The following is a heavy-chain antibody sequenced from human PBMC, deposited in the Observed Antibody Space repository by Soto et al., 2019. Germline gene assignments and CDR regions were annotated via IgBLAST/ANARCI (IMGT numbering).Heavy chain of an antibody. J-gene: IGHJ5*02. D-gene: IGHD6-13*01. CDR2: ISSSSSTT. CDR3: ARDGSSSWYNWFDP. Sequence: EVQLVESGGGLVQPGGSLRLSCAASGFTFSNYNMNWVRQAPGKGLEWVSYISSSSSTTYYADSVKGRFTISRDNAKKTLYLQMNTLRAEDTAVYYCARDGSSSWYNWFDPWGQGTLVTVSS. CDR1: GFTFSNYN. V-gene: IGHV3-48*01.